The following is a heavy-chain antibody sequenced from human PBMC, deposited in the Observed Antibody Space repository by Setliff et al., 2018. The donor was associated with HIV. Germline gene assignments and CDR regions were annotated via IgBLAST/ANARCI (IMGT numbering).Heavy chain of an antibody. CDR3: AKLASGAMWGGGAFDI. CDR1: EYTFTLYG. J-gene: IGHJ3*02. CDR2: INAGNGNT. D-gene: IGHD2-2*01. V-gene: IGHV1-3*01. Sequence: GASVKVSCKASEYTFTLYGIHWVRQAPGQRLEWMGGINAGNGNTKYSQKFRGRVTFTRDTSASTAYMGLSGLGFEDTAVYYCAKLASGAMWGGGAFDIWGQGTMVTVSS.